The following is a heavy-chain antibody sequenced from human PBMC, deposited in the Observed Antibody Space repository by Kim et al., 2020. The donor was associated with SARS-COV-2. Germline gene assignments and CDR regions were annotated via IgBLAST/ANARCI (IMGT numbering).Heavy chain of an antibody. D-gene: IGHD2-2*01. V-gene: IGHV3-30*02. J-gene: IGHJ4*02. CDR3: AKDEDIVVVPASKGGDYFDY. Sequence: RFTISRDNSKNTLYLQMNSLRAEDTAVYYCAKDEDIVVVPASKGGDYFDYWGQGTLVTVSS.